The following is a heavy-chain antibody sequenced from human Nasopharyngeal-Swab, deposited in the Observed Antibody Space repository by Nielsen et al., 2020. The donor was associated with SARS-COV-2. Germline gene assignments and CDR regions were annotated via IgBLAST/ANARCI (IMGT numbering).Heavy chain of an antibody. V-gene: IGHV3-11*01. CDR3: ARVRRAAGTHFDY. CDR1: GFTFSDYY. J-gene: IGHJ4*02. Sequence: GESLKISCAASGFTFSDYYMSWIRQAPGKGLEWVSYISSSGSTIYYADSVKGRFTISRDNAKNSLYLQMNSLRAEDTAVYYCARVRRAAGTHFDYWGQGTLVTVSS. CDR2: ISSSGSTI. D-gene: IGHD6-19*01.